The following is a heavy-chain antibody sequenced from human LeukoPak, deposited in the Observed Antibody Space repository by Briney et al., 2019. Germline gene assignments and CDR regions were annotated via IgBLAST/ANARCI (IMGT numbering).Heavy chain of an antibody. Sequence: GGSLRLSCAAPGFTFSSYAMHWVRQAPGKGLEWVAVISYDGSNKYYADSVKGRFTISRDNSKNTLYLQMNSLRAEDTAVYYCEGYYYDSSGYYRDYWGQGTLVTVSS. J-gene: IGHJ4*02. CDR2: ISYDGSNK. CDR1: GFTFSSYA. CDR3: EGYYYDSSGYYRDY. D-gene: IGHD3-22*01. V-gene: IGHV3-30-3*01.